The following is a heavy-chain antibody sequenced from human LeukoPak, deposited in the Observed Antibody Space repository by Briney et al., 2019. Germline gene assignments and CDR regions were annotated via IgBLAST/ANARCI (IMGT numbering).Heavy chain of an antibody. CDR2: IKQDGSEK. CDR3: ASSWEQGAVYI. Sequence: GGSLRLSCAGSGFTFRSYWMSWVRQAPGKGLEWVANIKQDGSEKYYVDSVKGRFTISRDNARNSLYLQMNSLRGEDTAVYYCASSWEQGAVYIWGQGTMVTVSS. D-gene: IGHD1-26*01. CDR1: GFTFRSYW. J-gene: IGHJ3*02. V-gene: IGHV3-7*05.